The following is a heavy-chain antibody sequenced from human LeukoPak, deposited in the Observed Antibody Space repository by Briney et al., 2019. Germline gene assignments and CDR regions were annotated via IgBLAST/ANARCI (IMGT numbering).Heavy chain of an antibody. V-gene: IGHV3-30*02. J-gene: IGHJ6*03. D-gene: IGHD1-26*01. CDR3: AKGRGWEASYYYYYMDV. CDR2: IRYDGSNK. CDR1: GFTFSSYG. Sequence: AGSLRLSCAASGFTFSSYGIHWVRQAPGKGLEGVAFIRYDGSNKYYTDSVKGRFTISRDNSKNTLYLQMNSLRAEDTAVYYCAKGRGWEASYYYYYMDVWGKGTTVTISS.